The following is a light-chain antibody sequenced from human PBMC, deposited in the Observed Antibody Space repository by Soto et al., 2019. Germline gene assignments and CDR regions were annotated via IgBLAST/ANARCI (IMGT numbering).Light chain of an antibody. Sequence: QAVLTQPASVSGSPGQSITISCSGTSSDVGGYNYVSWYQQHPGKAPQVMIYDVSNRPSGVSNRFSGSKSGNTASLTISGLQAEDEADYYCYSYTTSSTYVFGTGTKLIVL. CDR3: YSYTTSSTYV. CDR2: DVS. V-gene: IGLV2-14*01. CDR1: SSDVGGYNY. J-gene: IGLJ1*01.